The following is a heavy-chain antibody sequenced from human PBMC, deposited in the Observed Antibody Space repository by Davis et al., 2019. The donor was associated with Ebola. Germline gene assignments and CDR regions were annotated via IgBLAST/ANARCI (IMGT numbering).Heavy chain of an antibody. CDR3: VKDTSNIWFDI. V-gene: IGHV3-23*01. CDR2: ISKDGRDT. J-gene: IGHJ3*02. CDR1: GFTFNQYA. D-gene: IGHD1-26*01. Sequence: GGSLRLSCAASGFTFNQYAMTWVRQAPGKGLEWVSTISKDGRDTNYADSVKGRRSVPRDNSKNTVYLQMHSLRVEDTAIYFCVKDTSNIWFDIWGQGTMVTVSS.